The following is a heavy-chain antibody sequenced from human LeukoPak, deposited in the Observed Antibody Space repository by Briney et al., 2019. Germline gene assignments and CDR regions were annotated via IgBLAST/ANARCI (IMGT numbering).Heavy chain of an antibody. CDR1: GGSISSYY. J-gene: IGHJ4*02. CDR3: ARGPNTPHYYDSSGYYFDY. CDR2: IYTSGST. Sequence: SETLSLTCTVSGGSISSYYWSWIRQPAGKGLEWIGRIYTSGSTNYNPSLKGRVTISVDTSKNQFSLKLSSVTAADTAVYYCARGPNTPHYYDSSGYYFDYWGQGTLVTVSS. D-gene: IGHD3-22*01. V-gene: IGHV4-4*07.